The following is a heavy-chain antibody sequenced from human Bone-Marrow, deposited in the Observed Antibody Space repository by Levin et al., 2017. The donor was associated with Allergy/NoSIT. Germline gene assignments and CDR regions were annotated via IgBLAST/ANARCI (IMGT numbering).Heavy chain of an antibody. Sequence: ASVKVSCKTSGGNFNSYTFSWVRQAPGQGLEWMGRIISSLDITNYAQNFQGRLVITADRSTSTAYMELNSLTSEDTAVYYCATHRGGIISALFDFWGQGTLVTVSS. D-gene: IGHD1-14*01. CDR3: ATHRGGIISALFDF. CDR2: IISSLDIT. V-gene: IGHV1-69*02. J-gene: IGHJ4*02. CDR1: GGNFNSYT.